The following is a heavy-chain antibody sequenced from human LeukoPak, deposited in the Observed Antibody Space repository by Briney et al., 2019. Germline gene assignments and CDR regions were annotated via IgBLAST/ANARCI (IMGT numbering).Heavy chain of an antibody. J-gene: IGHJ5*02. CDR1: GFTFTSYD. CDR2: MNPNNGNT. D-gene: IGHD3-10*01. Sequence: ASVKVSCKASGFTFTSYDINWVRQTTGQGLEWMGWMNPNNGNTGYAQKFQGRVTMTRDTSISTAYMELRSLRSEDTAMYYCVRDGEGVAISVNYWFDPWGQGTLVTVPS. V-gene: IGHV1-8*01. CDR3: VRDGEGVAISVNYWFDP.